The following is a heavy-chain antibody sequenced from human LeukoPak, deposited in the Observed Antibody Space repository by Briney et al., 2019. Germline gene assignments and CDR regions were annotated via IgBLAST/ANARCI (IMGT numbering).Heavy chain of an antibody. CDR1: GGSISSYY. D-gene: IGHD6-6*01. Sequence: SETLSLTCTVSGGSISSYYWSWIRQPPGKGLEWIGYIYYSGSTNYNPSLKSRVTISVDTSKNQFSLKLSSVTAADTAVYYCAISSEYSSSRGFDYWGQGTLVTVSS. CDR2: IYYSGST. CDR3: AISSEYSSSRGFDY. V-gene: IGHV4-59*01. J-gene: IGHJ4*02.